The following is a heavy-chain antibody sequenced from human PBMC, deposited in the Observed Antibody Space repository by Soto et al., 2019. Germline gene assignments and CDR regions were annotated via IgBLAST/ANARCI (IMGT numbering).Heavy chain of an antibody. J-gene: IGHJ1*01. CDR1: GFTFSSYS. Sequence: GGSLRLSCAASGFTFSSYSMNWVRQAPGKGLEWVSSISSSSSYIYYADSVKGRFTISRDNAKNSLYLQMNSLRAEDTAVYYCARDLVYYYGSGSELGYFQHWGQGTLVTVSS. CDR3: ARDLVYYYGSGSELGYFQH. CDR2: ISSSSSYI. V-gene: IGHV3-21*01. D-gene: IGHD3-10*01.